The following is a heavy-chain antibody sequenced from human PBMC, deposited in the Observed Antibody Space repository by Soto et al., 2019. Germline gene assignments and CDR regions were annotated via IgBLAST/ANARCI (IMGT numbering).Heavy chain of an antibody. V-gene: IGHV3-30*03. D-gene: IGHD2-21*02. CDR1: GFIFRDYL. J-gene: IGHJ4*02. CDR3: ARVATRLQSMEVLEY. Sequence: QVQLVESGGGVVQPGTSLRLSCKASGFIFRDYLIHWVRQAPGKGLEWLAVLSFDRTAEYYADSTRGRFTISRDIPKSTTYLVINNVRRDDTAMYYCARVATRLQSMEVLEYWGQGTLVTVPS. CDR2: LSFDRTAE.